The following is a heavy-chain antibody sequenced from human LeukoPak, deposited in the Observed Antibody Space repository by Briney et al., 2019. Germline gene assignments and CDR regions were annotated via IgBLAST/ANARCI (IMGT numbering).Heavy chain of an antibody. CDR1: RFTFSTYG. CDR2: IRYDGSNK. CDR3: AKDSRPTRVVPAAIVDY. D-gene: IGHD2-2*01. V-gene: IGHV3-30*02. Sequence: GGSLRLSCAASRFTFSTYGMHWVRQAPGKGLEWVAFIRYDGSNKYYADSVKGRFTISRDNSKNTLYLQMNSLRAEDTAVYYCAKDSRPTRVVPAAIVDYWGQGTLVTVSS. J-gene: IGHJ4*02.